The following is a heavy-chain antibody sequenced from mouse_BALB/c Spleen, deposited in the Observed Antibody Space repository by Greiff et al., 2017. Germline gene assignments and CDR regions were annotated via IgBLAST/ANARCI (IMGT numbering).Heavy chain of an antibody. J-gene: IGHJ2*01. CDR2: IDPYYGGT. Sequence: VHVKQSGPELEKPGASVKISCKASGYSFTGYNMNWVKQSNGKSLEWIGNIDPYYGGTSYNQKFKGKATLTVDKSSSTAYMQLKSLTSEDSAVYYCARAMDYGSSYYFDYWGQGTTLTVSS. D-gene: IGHD1-1*01. CDR3: ARAMDYGSSYYFDY. CDR1: GYSFTGYN. V-gene: IGHV1-39*01.